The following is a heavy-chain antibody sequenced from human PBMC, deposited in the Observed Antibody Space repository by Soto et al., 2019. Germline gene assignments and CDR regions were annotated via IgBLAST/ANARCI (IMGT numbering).Heavy chain of an antibody. CDR1: GFTFSSYG. Sequence: GGSLRLSCAASGFTFSSYGMHWVRQAPGKGLEWVAVIWYDGSNKYYADSVKGRFTISRDNSKNTLYLQMNSLRAEDTAVYYCARGYRAKDIVVVPAASTGYYYYYMDVWGKGTTVTVSS. CDR3: ARGYRAKDIVVVPAASTGYYYYYMDV. D-gene: IGHD2-2*01. V-gene: IGHV3-33*01. J-gene: IGHJ6*03. CDR2: IWYDGSNK.